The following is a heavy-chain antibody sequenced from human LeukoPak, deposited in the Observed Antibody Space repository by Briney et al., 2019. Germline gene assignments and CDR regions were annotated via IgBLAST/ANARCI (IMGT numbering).Heavy chain of an antibody. Sequence: GGSLRLSCAASGFTFSSYWMSWVRQAPGKGLEWVANIKQDGSQKYYVDSVKGRFTISRDNANNSLYLQMNSLRAEDTAVYYCASEGLDSSGWTDWGQGTLVTVSS. J-gene: IGHJ4*02. CDR2: IKQDGSQK. V-gene: IGHV3-7*01. CDR3: ASEGLDSSGWTD. CDR1: GFTFSSYW. D-gene: IGHD6-25*01.